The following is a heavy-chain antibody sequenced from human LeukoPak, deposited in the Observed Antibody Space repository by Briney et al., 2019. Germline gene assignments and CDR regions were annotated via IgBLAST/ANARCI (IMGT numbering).Heavy chain of an antibody. CDR2: VFNTGTT. Sequence: ETLSLTCSVSGGSISSYYWNWVRQPAGKGLEGIGRVFNTGTTNYNPSLTSRVTMSLDTSKSQFSLSLSSVTAADTAIYWCAKSGDFYFGMDIWGQGTTVTVSS. V-gene: IGHV4-4*07. CDR1: GGSISSYY. D-gene: IGHD2-15*01. CDR3: AKSGDFYFGMDI. J-gene: IGHJ6*02.